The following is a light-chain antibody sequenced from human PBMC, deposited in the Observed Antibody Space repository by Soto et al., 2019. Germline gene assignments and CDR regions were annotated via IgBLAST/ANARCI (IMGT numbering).Light chain of an antibody. CDR3: KQYYSTPLT. CDR1: PSVLYSSNNKNY. J-gene: IGKJ4*01. CDR2: WAS. V-gene: IGKV4-1*01. Sequence: MVMPQCPESLDVCLGETATINCKYSPSVLYSSNNKNYLAWYQQKPGQPPKLLIYWASTRESGVPDRFSGRGSGTDFTLTISSLQAEDVAVYYCKQYYSTPLTFGGVTEVDLK.